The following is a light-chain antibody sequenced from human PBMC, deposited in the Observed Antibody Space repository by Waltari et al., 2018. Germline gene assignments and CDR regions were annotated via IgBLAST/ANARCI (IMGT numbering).Light chain of an antibody. Sequence: DIQMTQSPSSLSASVGDRVTITCRASQSISSYLNLYQQKPGKAPKLLIYAASSLQSGVPSTFSGSGSGTDFTLTIISLQPEDFATYYCQQSYSTPSWTFGQGTKVEIK. J-gene: IGKJ1*01. V-gene: IGKV1-39*01. CDR1: QSISSY. CDR3: QQSYSTPSWT. CDR2: AAS.